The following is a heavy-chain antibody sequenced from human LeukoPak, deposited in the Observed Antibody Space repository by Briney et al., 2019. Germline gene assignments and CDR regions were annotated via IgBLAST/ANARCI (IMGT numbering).Heavy chain of an antibody. CDR3: ARRGDHLDY. Sequence: PGGSLRLSRAASGLTFNTYTMNWVRQAPGKGLEWVSYISGGSSTIYYADFVKGRFTISRDNAKKSLYLQMNSLRDEDTAVYYCARRGDHLDYWGQGILVTVSS. J-gene: IGHJ4*02. V-gene: IGHV3-48*02. CDR2: ISGGSSTI. D-gene: IGHD2-21*02. CDR1: GLTFNTYT.